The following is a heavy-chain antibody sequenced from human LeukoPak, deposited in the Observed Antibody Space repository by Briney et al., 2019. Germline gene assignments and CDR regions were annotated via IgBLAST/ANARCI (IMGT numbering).Heavy chain of an antibody. J-gene: IGHJ4*02. CDR3: ARAMRLPAAGTFYFDY. CDR1: GDSVSSNSAT. D-gene: IGHD2-2*01. Sequence: SQTLSLTCAISGDSVSSNSATWNWIRQSPSRGLEWLGRTYYRSKWYNDYAVSVKSRITINPDTSKNQFSLQLNSVTPEDTAVYYCARAMRLPAAGTFYFDYWGQGTLVTISS. V-gene: IGHV6-1*01. CDR2: TYYRSKWYN.